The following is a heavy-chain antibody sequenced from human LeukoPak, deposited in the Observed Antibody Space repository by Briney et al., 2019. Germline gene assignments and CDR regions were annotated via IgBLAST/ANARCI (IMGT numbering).Heavy chain of an antibody. V-gene: IGHV4-34*01. D-gene: IGHD3-16*01. Sequence: SETLSLTCAVYGGSFSGYYWSWIRQPPGKGREWIGEINHSGSTNYDPSLKSRLTISLHTSKNQFSLQLSSVTAADTAVYYCARVYYDYVWGSSHPDYFDYWGQGTLVTVSS. CDR1: GGSFSGYY. J-gene: IGHJ4*02. CDR3: ARVYYDYVWGSSHPDYFDY. CDR2: INHSGST.